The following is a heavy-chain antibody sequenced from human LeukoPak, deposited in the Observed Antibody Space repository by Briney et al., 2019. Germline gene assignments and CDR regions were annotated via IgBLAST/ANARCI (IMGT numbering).Heavy chain of an antibody. V-gene: IGHV3-48*03. CDR2: ISSSGRTT. D-gene: IGHD2-15*01. CDR3: ARGPRDPTEFCSGGRCAPTYEF. Sequence: PGGSLRLSCVVSGFTFSIYEMNWVRQAPGKGLEWVSYISSSGRTTYYADSVKGRFTISRDNAKNSLYLQMNSLRVDDTAVYYCARGPRDPTEFCSGGRCAPTYEFWGQGTLVTVSS. J-gene: IGHJ4*02. CDR1: GFTFSIYE.